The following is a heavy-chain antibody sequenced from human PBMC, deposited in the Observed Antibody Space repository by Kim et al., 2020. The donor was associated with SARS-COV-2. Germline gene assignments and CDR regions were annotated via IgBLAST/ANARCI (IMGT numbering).Heavy chain of an antibody. V-gene: IGHV4-34*01. CDR1: GGSFSGYH. CDR2: INHSGST. J-gene: IGHJ6*02. Sequence: SETLSLTCAVYGGSFSGYHWSWIRQPPGKGLEWIGEINHSGSTNYSPSLKSRVTISIDTSRNQFTLKLTSVTAADTAPYYCARGRAGVVPGAIFGIGPHYDYCDMDVWGQGTTVTVSS. D-gene: IGHD2-2*01. CDR3: ARGRAGVVPGAIFGIGPHYDYCDMDV.